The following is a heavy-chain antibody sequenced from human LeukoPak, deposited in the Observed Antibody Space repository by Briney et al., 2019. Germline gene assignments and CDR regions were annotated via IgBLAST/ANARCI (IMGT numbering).Heavy chain of an antibody. V-gene: IGHV3-74*01. Sequence: GGSLRLSCAASGFTLSSYSMHWVRQAPGKGLVWVSRINSDGSSTSYADSVKGRFTISRDNAKNTLYLQMNSLRAEDTGVYYCARGERGYSYGFDYWGQGTLVSVCS. CDR3: ARGERGYSYGFDY. CDR1: GFTLSSYS. D-gene: IGHD5-18*01. J-gene: IGHJ4*02. CDR2: INSDGSST.